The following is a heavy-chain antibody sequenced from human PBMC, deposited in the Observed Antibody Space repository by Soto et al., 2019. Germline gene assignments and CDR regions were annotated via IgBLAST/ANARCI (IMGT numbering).Heavy chain of an antibody. V-gene: IGHV1-46*01. CDR2: INPSGGST. J-gene: IGHJ4*02. Sequence: ASVKVSCKAAAYTFTSYDMHWVRQAPGQGLEWMGIINPSGGSTRYAQKFQGRVTMTRDTSTSTVYMELSSLKSEDTAVYYCARGLIYDSSGYYFDYWGQGTLVTVSS. D-gene: IGHD3-22*01. CDR3: ARGLIYDSSGYYFDY. CDR1: AYTFTSYD.